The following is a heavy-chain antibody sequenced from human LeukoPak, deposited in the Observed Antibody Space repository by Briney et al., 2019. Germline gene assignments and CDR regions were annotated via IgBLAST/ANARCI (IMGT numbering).Heavy chain of an antibody. CDR2: ISSTSSTV. J-gene: IGHJ4*02. D-gene: IGHD6-6*01. V-gene: IGHV3-48*01. Sequence: GGSLRLSCAVSGFTFSSYSMTWVRQAPGKGLEWVSYISSTSSTVYYADSMKGRFTISRDNVKNSLYLQMNSLRAEDTAVYYCARGRDSSSSYPGYWGQGTLVTVSS. CDR3: ARGRDSSSSYPGY. CDR1: GFTFSSYS.